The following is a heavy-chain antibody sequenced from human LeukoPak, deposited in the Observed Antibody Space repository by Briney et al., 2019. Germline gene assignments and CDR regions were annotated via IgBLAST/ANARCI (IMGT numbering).Heavy chain of an antibody. D-gene: IGHD5-18*01. J-gene: IGHJ6*02. Sequence: SETLSLTCAVFGGSFSDYSWTWIRQTPGKGLEWIGEINHSGSTNYNPSLKSRVTISVDTSKNQFSLKLSSVTAADTAVYYCARLSGYSYGSSDRMDVWGQGTTVTVSS. CDR1: GGSFSDYS. CDR2: INHSGST. CDR3: ARLSGYSYGSSDRMDV. V-gene: IGHV4-34*01.